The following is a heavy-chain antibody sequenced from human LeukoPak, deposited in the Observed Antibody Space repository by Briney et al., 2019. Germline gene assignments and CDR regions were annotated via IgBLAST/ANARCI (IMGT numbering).Heavy chain of an antibody. J-gene: IGHJ4*02. CDR2: IWYDGSNI. CDR1: GLTFSSYG. D-gene: IGHD3-10*01. CDR3: ARARYGSGSYDY. V-gene: IGHV3-33*01. Sequence: GGSLRLSCAASGLTFSSYGMHWVRQAPGKGLEWVAVIWYDGSNIYYADSVKGRFTISRDNSKNTLYLQMNSLRAEDTAMYYCARARYGSGSYDYWGQGTLVTVSS.